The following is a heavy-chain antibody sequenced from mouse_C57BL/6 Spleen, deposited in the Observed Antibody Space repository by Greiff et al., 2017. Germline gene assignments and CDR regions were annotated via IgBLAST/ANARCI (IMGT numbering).Heavy chain of an antibody. CDR2: INPSTGGN. Sequence: VQLLQSGPELVQPGASVKISCKASGYSFTGYYMNWVKQSPEKSLEWIGEINPSTGGNTSNQKFKAKATLTVDKSSSTSYLQLKSLTIEDSAVYYCAATGDGAFAYWGQGTLVTVSA. J-gene: IGHJ3*01. CDR1: GYSFTGYY. D-gene: IGHD4-1*02. CDR3: AATGDGAFAY. V-gene: IGHV1-42*01.